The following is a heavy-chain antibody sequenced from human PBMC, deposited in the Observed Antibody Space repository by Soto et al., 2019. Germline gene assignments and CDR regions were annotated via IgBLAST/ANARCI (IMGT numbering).Heavy chain of an antibody. D-gene: IGHD3-22*01. V-gene: IGHV4-31*03. J-gene: IGHJ4*02. CDR3: ARGDHSASSGYYYFVY. Sequence: SETLSLTCTVSGGSISSGGHYWSWIRQLPGKGLEWIGYISYSGSTYNNPSLRSRLTLSVDTSENQFSLKLSSVTAADTAVYYCARGDHSASSGYYYFVYWGRGTLVTVSS. CDR1: GGSISSGGHY. CDR2: ISYSGST.